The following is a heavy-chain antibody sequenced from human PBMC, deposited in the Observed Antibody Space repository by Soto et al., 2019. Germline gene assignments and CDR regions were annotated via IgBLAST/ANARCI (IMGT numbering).Heavy chain of an antibody. CDR1: GFILSRYW. Sequence: VQLVESGGGLVQPGGSLRLSCAASGFILSRYWMHWVRQAPGKGLVWVSRLHSDGSTTTYADSVKGRFTISRDNAKNTLYLQMSSLRAEDTAVYYCARELLTTIRGGYYYSYGMDVWGQGTTVTVSS. D-gene: IGHD4-4*01. CDR2: LHSDGSTT. CDR3: ARELLTTIRGGYYYSYGMDV. V-gene: IGHV3-74*03. J-gene: IGHJ6*02.